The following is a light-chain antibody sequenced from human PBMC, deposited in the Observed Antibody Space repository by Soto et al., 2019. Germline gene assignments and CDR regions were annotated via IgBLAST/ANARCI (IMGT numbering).Light chain of an antibody. CDR3: QHLRTYPFS. CDR1: QDISTS. Sequence: DIQLTQSPSFLSASVGDRVTVSCRASQDISTSLAWFQQKAGKVPQLLVYPASTLQDGGPSRFSGSGSGTYFTLTINNLQAEDFATYYCQHLRTYPFSFGPGPKLDI. V-gene: IGKV1-9*01. J-gene: IGKJ2*03. CDR2: PAS.